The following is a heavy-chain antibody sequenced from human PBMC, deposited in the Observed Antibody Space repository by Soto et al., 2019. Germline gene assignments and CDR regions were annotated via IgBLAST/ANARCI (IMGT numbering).Heavy chain of an antibody. CDR1: GFTFSSYG. CDR2: ISYDGSNK. CDR3: AKDKGGVYQPRTYYYYYGMDV. Sequence: GGSLRLSFAASGFTFSSYGMHWVRQAPGKGLEWVAVISYDGSNKYYADSVKGRFTISRDNSKNTLYLQMNSLRAEDTAVYYCAKDKGGVYQPRTYYYYYGMDVWGQGTTVTVSS. V-gene: IGHV3-30*18. J-gene: IGHJ6*02. D-gene: IGHD2-2*01.